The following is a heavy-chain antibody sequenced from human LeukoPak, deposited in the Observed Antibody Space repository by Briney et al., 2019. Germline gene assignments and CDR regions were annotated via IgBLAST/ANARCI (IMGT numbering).Heavy chain of an antibody. CDR3: AKDNGRWLPQLGVAFDI. D-gene: IGHD5-24*01. Sequence: AGGSLRLSCAASGFTFSSYGIHWVRQAPGKGLEWVAFIRYDGSNKYYADSMKGRFTISRDNSKNTLYLQMNSLKTEDTAVYYCAKDNGRWLPQLGVAFDIWGQGTMVTVSS. V-gene: IGHV3-30*02. J-gene: IGHJ3*02. CDR1: GFTFSSYG. CDR2: IRYDGSNK.